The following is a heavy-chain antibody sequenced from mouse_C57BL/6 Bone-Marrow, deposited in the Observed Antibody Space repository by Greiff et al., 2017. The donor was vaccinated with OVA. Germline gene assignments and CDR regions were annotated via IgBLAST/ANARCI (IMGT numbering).Heavy chain of an antibody. CDR2: IHPNSGST. CDR3: ASINGYYPYYFDY. CDR1: GYTFTSYW. Sequence: QVQLQQPGAELVKPGASVKLSCKASGYTFTSYWMHWVKQRPGQGLEWIGMIHPNSGSTNYNEKFKSKATLTVDKSSSTAYMQLSSLTSEDSAVYYCASINGYYPYYFDYWGQGTTLTVSS. J-gene: IGHJ2*01. V-gene: IGHV1-64*01. D-gene: IGHD2-3*01.